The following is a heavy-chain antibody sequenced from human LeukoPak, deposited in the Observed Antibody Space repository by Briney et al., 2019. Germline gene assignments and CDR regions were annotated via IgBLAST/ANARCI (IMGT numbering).Heavy chain of an antibody. Sequence: GGSLRLSCAASGFTFSSYSMNWVRPAPGKGLEWVSSISSSSSYIYYADSVKGRFTISRDNAKNSLYLQMNSLRAEDTAVYYCASRGVIITYFDYWGQGTLVTVSS. CDR2: ISSSSSYI. CDR1: GFTFSSYS. J-gene: IGHJ4*02. V-gene: IGHV3-21*01. CDR3: ASRGVIITYFDY. D-gene: IGHD3-10*01.